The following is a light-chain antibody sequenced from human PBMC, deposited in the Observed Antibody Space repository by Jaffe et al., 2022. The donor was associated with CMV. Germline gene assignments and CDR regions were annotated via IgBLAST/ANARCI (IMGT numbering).Light chain of an antibody. CDR2: EDN. CDR3: ETWDNSLGGVV. CDR1: TSNIGSRY. J-gene: IGLJ2*01. Sequence: QSVLTQPPSVSAAPGQRVTISCSGTTSNIGSRYVSWYQQVTGTAPRLLIYEDNKRFSGISDRFSGSKSGTSATLDITGLQTGDEADYYCETWDNSLGGVVFGGGTKLTVL. V-gene: IGLV1-51*02.